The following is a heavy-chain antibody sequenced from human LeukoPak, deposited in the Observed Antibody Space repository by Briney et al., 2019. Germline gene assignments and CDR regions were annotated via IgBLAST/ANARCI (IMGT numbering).Heavy chain of an antibody. Sequence: PGGSLRLSCAASGFTFSSYGMSWVRQAPGKGLEWVSAISGSGGSTYYADSVKGRFTISRDNSKNTLYLQMNSLRAEDTAVYYCAKEEVGGRLRYFDWLSRADYYYYMDVWGKGTTVTISS. CDR3: AKEEVGGRLRYFDWLSRADYYYYMDV. V-gene: IGHV3-23*01. D-gene: IGHD3-9*01. J-gene: IGHJ6*03. CDR2: ISGSGGST. CDR1: GFTFSSYG.